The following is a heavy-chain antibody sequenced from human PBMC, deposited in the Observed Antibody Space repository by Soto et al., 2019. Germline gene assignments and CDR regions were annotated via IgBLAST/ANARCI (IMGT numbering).Heavy chain of an antibody. CDR3: ARDHTLDSYSSPLYVYFVS. CDR1: GGSMSGNY. D-gene: IGHD6-19*01. J-gene: IGHJ4*02. Sequence: PSETLSLTCTVSGGSMSGNYWSWIRQSAGKGLEWIGRIYTSGTTNYNPSIKSRVTMSVDTSKNRFSLKLTSVTAADTAVYYCARDHTLDSYSSPLYVYFVSWGQGSLVIVSS. CDR2: IYTSGTT. V-gene: IGHV4-4*07.